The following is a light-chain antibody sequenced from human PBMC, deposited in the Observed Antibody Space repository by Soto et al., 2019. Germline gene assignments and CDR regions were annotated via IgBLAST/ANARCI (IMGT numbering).Light chain of an antibody. CDR3: QHYDSSPPFT. CDR1: QSVSSSF. CDR2: GAS. V-gene: IGKV3-20*01. J-gene: IGKJ3*01. Sequence: EIVLTQSPGILSVSPWERATLSCRASQSVSSSFLAWYQQRPGQAPRLLIYGASSRATGIPDRFSGSASGTDFTLTISRLEPEDFAVYYCQHYDSSPPFTFGPGTKVDIK.